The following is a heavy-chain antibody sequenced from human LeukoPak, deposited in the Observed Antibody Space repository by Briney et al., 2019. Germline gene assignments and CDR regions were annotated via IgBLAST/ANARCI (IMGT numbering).Heavy chain of an antibody. Sequence: GGSLRLSCAASGFTFSSYGMHWVRQAPGKGLEWVAFIRYDGSNKYYADSVKGRFTISRDNSKNTLYLQMNSLRAEDTAVYYCAKVGGEWFGVTHYMDVWGKGTTVTISS. CDR2: IRYDGSNK. J-gene: IGHJ6*03. D-gene: IGHD3-10*01. CDR1: GFTFSSYG. CDR3: AKVGGEWFGVTHYMDV. V-gene: IGHV3-30*02.